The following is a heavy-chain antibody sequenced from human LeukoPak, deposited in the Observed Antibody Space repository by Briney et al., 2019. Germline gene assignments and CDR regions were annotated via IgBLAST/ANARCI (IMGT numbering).Heavy chain of an antibody. D-gene: IGHD6-6*01. CDR2: ISSDGSST. J-gene: IGHJ4*02. CDR1: GFTFRNQW. CDR3: ARDQRVTGRPDIDY. Sequence: GGSLRLSCAASGFTFRNQWMHWVRQTPGKGLVWVSRISSDGSSTTYADSVKGRFTISRDNAKNTLYLQMNNLRAEDTAMYYCARDQRVTGRPDIDYWGQGTLVIVSS. V-gene: IGHV3-74*03.